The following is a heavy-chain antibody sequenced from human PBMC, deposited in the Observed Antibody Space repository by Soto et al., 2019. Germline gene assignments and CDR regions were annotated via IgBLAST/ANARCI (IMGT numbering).Heavy chain of an antibody. V-gene: IGHV4-34*01. CDR2: INHSGST. Sequence: SETLSRTCAVYGGSFSCYYWSWIRQPPGKGLEWIGEINHSGSTNYNPSLKSRVTISVDTSKNQFSLKLSSVTAADTAVYYCARLSSGDFDAFDIWGQGTMVTVS. D-gene: IGHD4-17*01. CDR3: ARLSSGDFDAFDI. J-gene: IGHJ3*02. CDR1: GGSFSCYY.